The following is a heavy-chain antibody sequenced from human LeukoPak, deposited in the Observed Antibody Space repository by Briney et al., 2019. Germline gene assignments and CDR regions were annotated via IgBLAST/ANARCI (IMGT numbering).Heavy chain of an antibody. J-gene: IGHJ4*02. CDR3: ARGRFTIFGVARYYFDY. D-gene: IGHD3-3*01. CDR1: GFTFSSYA. CDR2: ISYDGSNK. V-gene: IGHV3-30-3*01. Sequence: GGSLRLSCAASGFTFSSYAMHWVRQAPGKGLEWVAVISYDGSNKYYADSVKGRFTISRDNSKNTLYLQMNSLGAEDTAVYYCARGRFTIFGVARYYFDYWGQGTLVTVSS.